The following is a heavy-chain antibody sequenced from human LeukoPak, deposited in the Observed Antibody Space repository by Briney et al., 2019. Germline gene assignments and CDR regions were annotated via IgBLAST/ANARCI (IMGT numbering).Heavy chain of an antibody. CDR2: MNPNIVNT. CDR1: GYTFTSYD. D-gene: IGHD6-19*01. CDR3: ARHSGALISRSDGYYFDY. J-gene: IGHJ4*02. Sequence: ASVKVSCKAYGYTFTSYDINWVRQATGQGLEWMGWMNPNIVNTAYAQKFQGRVTMTRNTSISTAYMELSSLRSEDTAVYYCARHSGALISRSDGYYFDYWGQGTLVTVSS. V-gene: IGHV1-8*01.